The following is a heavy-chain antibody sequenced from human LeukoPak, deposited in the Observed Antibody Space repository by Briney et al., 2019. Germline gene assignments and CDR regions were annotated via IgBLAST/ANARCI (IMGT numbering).Heavy chain of an antibody. Sequence: GGSLRLSCAAFGFTFSSSAMSWVRQAPGRGLEWVSTISGSGGATYYADSVKGRFTISSDNSKNTLYLQMNSLRAEDTAVYYCAKDRPIFKDWGQGTQVTVSS. CDR3: AKDRPIFKD. CDR2: ISGSGGAT. CDR1: GFTFSSSA. J-gene: IGHJ4*02. V-gene: IGHV3-23*01.